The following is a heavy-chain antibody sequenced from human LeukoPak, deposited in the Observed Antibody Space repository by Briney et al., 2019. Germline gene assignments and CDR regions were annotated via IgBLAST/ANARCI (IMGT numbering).Heavy chain of an antibody. J-gene: IGHJ4*02. V-gene: IGHV3-48*03. CDR1: GFTFSSYE. D-gene: IGHD2-2*01. Sequence: GGSLRLSCAASGFTFSSYEMNWVRQPPGKGLEWVSYITSSASSIYYADPVKGRFTISRDNAKNSLYLQMDSLRAEDTAVYYCVRQPPANCSSASCYGGFDYWGQGTLVTVCS. CDR2: ITSSASSI. CDR3: VRQPPANCSSASCYGGFDY.